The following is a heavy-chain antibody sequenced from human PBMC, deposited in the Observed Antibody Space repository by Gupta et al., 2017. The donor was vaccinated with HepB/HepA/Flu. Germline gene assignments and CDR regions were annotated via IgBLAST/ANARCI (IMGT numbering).Heavy chain of an antibody. D-gene: IGHD7-27*01. Sequence: EVQLVESGGGLVQPGGSLRLSCATSALTFSNYWMSWVRQAPGKGLEWVANIKGDGSEQYYVDSVKGRFTSSRDNAKNSLDLQMNSLSDEDTAVYYCASMIWGSGFDYWGQGTLVTVSS. CDR3: ASMIWGSGFDY. CDR1: ALTFSNYW. J-gene: IGHJ4*02. CDR2: IKGDGSEQ. V-gene: IGHV3-7*01.